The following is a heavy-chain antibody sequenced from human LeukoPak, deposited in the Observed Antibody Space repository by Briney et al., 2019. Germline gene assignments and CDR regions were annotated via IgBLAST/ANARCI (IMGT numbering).Heavy chain of an antibody. CDR3: AKSIAVAFYS. CDR1: GFTFSSFA. D-gene: IGHD6-19*01. V-gene: IGHV3-23*01. J-gene: IGHJ4*02. Sequence: GGSLRLSCAASGFTFSSFAMSWVRQAPGKGVDWVSFISGSGAGTYYADSVKGRFTISRDNSKNTLYLQMNSLRAEDTAVYYCAKSIAVAFYSWGQGTLVTVSS. CDR2: ISGSGAGT.